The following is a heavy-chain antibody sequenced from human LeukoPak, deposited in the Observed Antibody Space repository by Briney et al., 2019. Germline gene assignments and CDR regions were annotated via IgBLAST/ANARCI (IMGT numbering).Heavy chain of an antibody. Sequence: SETLSLTCAVYGGSFSGHYWSWIRQPPGKGLEWIGEINHSGSTNYNPSLKSRVTISVDTSKNQFSLKLSSVTAADTAVYYCAAFYYDSSGYYHTHFDYWGQGTLVTVSS. CDR1: GGSFSGHY. V-gene: IGHV4-34*01. J-gene: IGHJ4*02. CDR2: INHSGST. CDR3: AAFYYDSSGYYHTHFDY. D-gene: IGHD3-22*01.